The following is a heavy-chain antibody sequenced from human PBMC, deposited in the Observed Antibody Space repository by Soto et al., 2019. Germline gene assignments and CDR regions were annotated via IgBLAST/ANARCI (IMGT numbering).Heavy chain of an antibody. CDR1: GGSISSYY. CDR3: ARGGYCSSTSCYYFDY. V-gene: IGHV4-59*08. CDR2: IYYSGST. J-gene: IGHJ4*02. D-gene: IGHD2-2*01. Sequence: SETLSLTCTVSGGSISSYYWSWIRQPPGKGLEWIGYIYYSGSTNYNPSLKSRVTISVDTSKNQFSLKLSPVTAADTAVYYCARGGYCSSTSCYYFDYWGQGTLVTVSS.